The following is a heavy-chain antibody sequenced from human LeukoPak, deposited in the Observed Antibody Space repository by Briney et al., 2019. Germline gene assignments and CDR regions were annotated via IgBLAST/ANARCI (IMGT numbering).Heavy chain of an antibody. D-gene: IGHD2-15*01. V-gene: IGHV5-51*01. J-gene: IGHJ5*02. CDR2: IYPGDSDT. CDR1: GYSFTSYW. Sequence: RRGESLKISCKGSGYSFTSYWIGWVRQMPGKGLEWMGIIYPGDSDTRYSPSFQGQVTISADKSISTAYLQWSSLKASDTAMYYCARVEEESLGYRSGGSCYSRVLHWFDPWGQGTLVTVSS. CDR3: ARVEEESLGYRSGGSCYSRVLHWFDP.